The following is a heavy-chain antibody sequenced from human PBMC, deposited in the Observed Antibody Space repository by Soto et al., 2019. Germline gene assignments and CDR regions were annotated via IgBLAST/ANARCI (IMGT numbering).Heavy chain of an antibody. J-gene: IGHJ3*02. V-gene: IGHV3-23*01. Sequence: PGGSLRLSCAASGFTFSSYAMGWVRQAPGKGLEWVSAISGSGGSTYYADSVKGRFTISRDNSKNTLYLQMNSLRAEDTAVYYCARARDYYDSSGYSLGAFDIWGQGTMVTVSS. CDR3: ARARDYYDSSGYSLGAFDI. D-gene: IGHD3-22*01. CDR1: GFTFSSYA. CDR2: ISGSGGST.